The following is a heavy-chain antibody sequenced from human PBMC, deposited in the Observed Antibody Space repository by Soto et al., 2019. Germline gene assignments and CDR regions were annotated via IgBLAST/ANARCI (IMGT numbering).Heavy chain of an antibody. Sequence: GASVKVSCKASGFAFTSSAVQWVRQARGQRLEWIGWIVVGSGNTNYAQKFQERVTITRDMSTSTAYMELSSLRSEDTAVYYCAAAQGDYDILTGYYNEGWFDPWGQGTLVTVSS. CDR3: AAAQGDYDILTGYYNEGWFDP. D-gene: IGHD3-9*01. V-gene: IGHV1-58*01. CDR2: IVVGSGNT. CDR1: GFAFTSSA. J-gene: IGHJ5*02.